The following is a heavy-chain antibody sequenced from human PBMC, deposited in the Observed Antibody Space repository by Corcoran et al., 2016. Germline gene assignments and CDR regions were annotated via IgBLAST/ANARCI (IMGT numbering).Heavy chain of an antibody. CDR2: INHSGST. J-gene: IGHJ6*02. V-gene: IGHV4-34*01. D-gene: IGHD2-2*01. Sequence: QVQLQQWGAGLLKPSETLSLTCAVYGGSFSGYYWSWIRQPPGKGLEWIGEINHSGSTNYNPSLKSRVTISVDTSKNQFSLKLSSVTAADTAVYYCARVGARWDIVVVPAEHGMDVWGQGTTVTVSS. CDR1: GGSFSGYY. CDR3: ARVGARWDIVVVPAEHGMDV.